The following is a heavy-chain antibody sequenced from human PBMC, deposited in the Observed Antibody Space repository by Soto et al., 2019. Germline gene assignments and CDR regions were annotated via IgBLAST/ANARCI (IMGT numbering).Heavy chain of an antibody. D-gene: IGHD3-22*01. CDR3: AKDHQLSIVVVTPYYYFDY. CDR2: ISGSGGST. Sequence: GGSLRLSCAASGFTFSSYAMSWVRQAPGKGLEWVSAISGSGGSTYYADSVKGRFTISRDNSKNTLYLQMNSLRAEDTAVYYCAKDHQLSIVVVTPYYYFDYWGQGTLVTVSS. CDR1: GFTFSSYA. J-gene: IGHJ4*02. V-gene: IGHV3-23*01.